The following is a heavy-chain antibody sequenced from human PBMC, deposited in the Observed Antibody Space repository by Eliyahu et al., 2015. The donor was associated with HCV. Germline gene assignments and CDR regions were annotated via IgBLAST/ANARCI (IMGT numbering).Heavy chain of an antibody. D-gene: IGHD5-18*01. J-gene: IGHJ3*02. Sequence: QVQLVQSGAEVKKPGASVKVSCKASGYTFXSYAMHWVRQAPGQRLEWMGWINAGNGNTKYSQKFQGRVTITRDTSARTAYMELSSLRSEDTAVYYCARSRSQYNYAYNAFDIWGQGTMVTVSS. CDR3: ARSRSQYNYAYNAFDI. CDR2: INAGNGNT. V-gene: IGHV1-3*01. CDR1: GYTFXSYA.